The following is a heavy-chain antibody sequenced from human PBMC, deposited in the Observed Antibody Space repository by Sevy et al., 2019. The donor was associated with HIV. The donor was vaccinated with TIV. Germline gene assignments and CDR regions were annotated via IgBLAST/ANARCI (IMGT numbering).Heavy chain of an antibody. CDR1: ELIFNGYW. CDR3: AKGDRTFYGLDV. Sequence: GGSLRLSCAASELIFNGYWMGWVRQAPGKGLEWVSGISGSGGSTYYADSLKGRFTIFRDNSKSTVHLQMNSLRAEDTAVYYCAKGDRTFYGLDVWGQGTTVTVSS. CDR2: ISGSGGST. D-gene: IGHD2-15*01. V-gene: IGHV3-23*01. J-gene: IGHJ6*02.